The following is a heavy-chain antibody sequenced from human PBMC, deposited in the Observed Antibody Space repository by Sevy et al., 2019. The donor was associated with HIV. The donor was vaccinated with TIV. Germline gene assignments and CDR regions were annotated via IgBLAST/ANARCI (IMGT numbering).Heavy chain of an antibody. CDR2: ITGSGGST. Sequence: GGSLRLSCAASGFTFSRNAMSWVRQAPGKGLEWASGITGSGGSTYYADSLKGRFTISRDNSKNTLYLQMNSLRVEDTAVYYCAKVGYCSSTSCYSIYYGMDVWGQGTTVTVSS. D-gene: IGHD2-2*02. J-gene: IGHJ6*02. V-gene: IGHV3-23*01. CDR3: AKVGYCSSTSCYSIYYGMDV. CDR1: GFTFSRNA.